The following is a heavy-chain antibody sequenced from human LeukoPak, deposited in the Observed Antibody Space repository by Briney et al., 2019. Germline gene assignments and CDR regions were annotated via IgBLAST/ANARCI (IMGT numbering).Heavy chain of an antibody. CDR3: ARGVWCSDGSCYRTFDY. CDR1: GFSFSTYG. CDR2: LWHDGSNE. Sequence: GGSLRLSCAASGFSFSTYGMHWVHQAPGKGLEWVAGLWHDGSNECYADSVKGRFTTSRDNSKNTLYLQMNSLRAEDTAVYYCARGVWCSDGSCYRTFDYWGQGALVTVSS. J-gene: IGHJ4*02. D-gene: IGHD2-15*01. V-gene: IGHV3-33*01.